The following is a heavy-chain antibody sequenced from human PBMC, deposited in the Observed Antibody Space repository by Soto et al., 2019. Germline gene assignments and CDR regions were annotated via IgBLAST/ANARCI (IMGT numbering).Heavy chain of an antibody. CDR3: ARENIEHDAFDI. V-gene: IGHV3-30-3*01. CDR2: ISYDGSNK. Sequence: GGSLRLSCAASGFTFSSYAMHWVRQAPGKGLEWVAVISYDGSNKYYADSVKGRFTISRDNSKNTLYLQMNSLRAEDTAVYYCARENIEHDAFDIWGQGTMVTVSS. D-gene: IGHD5-12*01. J-gene: IGHJ3*02. CDR1: GFTFSSYA.